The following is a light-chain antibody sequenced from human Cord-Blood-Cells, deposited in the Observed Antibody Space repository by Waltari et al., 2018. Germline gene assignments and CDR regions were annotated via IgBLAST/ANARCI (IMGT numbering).Light chain of an antibody. V-gene: IGLV2-8*01. J-gene: IGLJ2*01. CDR1: SSDVGGYNY. CDR3: SSYAGSNLVV. Sequence: QSALTQPPSASGSPGQSVTISCTGTSSDVGGYNYVSWYQQHPGKAPKLMIYEFSKRPSGVPDRFSGSKSGNTASLTVSGLQAEDEADYYCSSYAGSNLVVFGGGTKLTVL. CDR2: EFS.